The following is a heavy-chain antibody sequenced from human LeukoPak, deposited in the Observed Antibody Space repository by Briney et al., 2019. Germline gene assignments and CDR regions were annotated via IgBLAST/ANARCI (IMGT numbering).Heavy chain of an antibody. D-gene: IGHD3-3*01. J-gene: IGHJ4*02. CDR3: AKGSADRLRFLEWLPDPGTFDY. CDR1: GFSFSDFG. V-gene: IGHV3-30*18. Sequence: PGGSLRLSCATSGFSFSDFGMHWVRQAPGKGLEWVAVISYDGSNKYYADSVKGLFTISRDNSKNTMYLQMNSLRAEDTAVYYCAKGSADRLRFLEWLPDPGTFDYWGQGTLVTVSS. CDR2: ISYDGSNK.